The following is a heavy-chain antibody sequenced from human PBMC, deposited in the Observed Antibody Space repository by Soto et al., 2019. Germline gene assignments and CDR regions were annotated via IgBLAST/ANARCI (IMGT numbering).Heavy chain of an antibody. CDR1: GFTFSSYA. V-gene: IGHV3-7*03. CDR2: INQDGGGT. J-gene: IGHJ4*02. Sequence: DVQLLESGGGLVQPGGSVRLSCAASGFTFSSYAMSWVRQAPGKGLEWVANINQDGGGTYYVDSVEGRFTISRDNAKDSLYLQMNSLRGEDTAVYYCARYFRGSGRYFFDYWGQGTLVTVSS. D-gene: IGHD6-19*01. CDR3: ARYFRGSGRYFFDY.